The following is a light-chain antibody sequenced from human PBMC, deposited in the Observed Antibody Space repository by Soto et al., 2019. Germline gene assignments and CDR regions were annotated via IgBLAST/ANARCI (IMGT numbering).Light chain of an antibody. V-gene: IGKV1-5*01. CDR2: DAS. CDR3: QQYNSYPYT. Sequence: DIQMTQSPSTLSGSVGDRVTITCRASQTISSWLAWYQQKPGKAPKLLIYDASSLESGVPSRFSGSGSGTEFTLTISSLQPDDFATYYCQQYNSYPYTFGHGTKVDI. J-gene: IGKJ2*01. CDR1: QTISSW.